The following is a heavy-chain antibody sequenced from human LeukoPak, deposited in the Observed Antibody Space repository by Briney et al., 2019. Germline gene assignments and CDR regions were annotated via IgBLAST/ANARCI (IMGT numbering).Heavy chain of an antibody. J-gene: IGHJ4*02. CDR3: AKGGSYYYDSSGSAFDY. D-gene: IGHD3-22*01. CDR1: GFTFSSYS. Sequence: GGSLRLSCAASGFTFSSYSMSWVRQAPGKGLEWVSGISWNSGSIGYADSVKGRFTISRDNAKNSLYLQMNSLRAEDMALYYCAKGGSYYYDSSGSAFDYWGQGTLVTVSS. V-gene: IGHV3-9*03. CDR2: ISWNSGSI.